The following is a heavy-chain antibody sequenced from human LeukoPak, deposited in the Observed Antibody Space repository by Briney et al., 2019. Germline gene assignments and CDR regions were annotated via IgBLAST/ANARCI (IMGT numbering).Heavy chain of an antibody. J-gene: IGHJ3*02. CDR2: IKQDGSEK. V-gene: IGHV3-7*03. CDR1: GFTFSSYW. Sequence: GGSLRLSCAASGFTFSSYWMSWVRQAPGKGLEWVANIKQDGSEKYYVDSVKGRFTISRDNAKNSLYLQMNSLRSEDTAVYYCARNYDILTGRYFDIWGQGTMVTVSS. CDR3: ARNYDILTGRYFDI. D-gene: IGHD3-9*01.